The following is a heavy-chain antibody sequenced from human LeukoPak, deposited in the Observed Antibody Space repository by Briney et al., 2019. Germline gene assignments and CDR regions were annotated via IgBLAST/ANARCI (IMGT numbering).Heavy chain of an antibody. CDR2: IKYGGST. CDR1: GVPISSSSYY. CDR3: ARRISGSAEIDY. V-gene: IGHV4-39*01. D-gene: IGHD1-26*01. J-gene: IGHJ4*02. Sequence: SETLSLTCTVSGVPISSSSYYWNWIRQPPGKGLEWIGNIKYGGSTYYNPSLKSRVTISVDTSKNQFSLKLSSVTAADTAVFYCARRISGSAEIDYWGQGTLVTVSS.